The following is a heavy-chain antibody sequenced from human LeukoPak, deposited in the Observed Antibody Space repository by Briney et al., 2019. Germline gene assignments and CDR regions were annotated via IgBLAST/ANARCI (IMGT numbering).Heavy chain of an antibody. V-gene: IGHV4-34*01. CDR1: GGSFSGYY. Sequence: SETLSLTCAVYGGSFSGYYWSWILQPPGKGLEWIGEINHSGSTNYNPSLKSRVTISVDTSKNQFSLKLSPVTAADTAVYYCARVWYYDYVWPSWGQGTLVTVSS. CDR3: ARVWYYDYVWPS. J-gene: IGHJ5*02. D-gene: IGHD3-16*01. CDR2: INHSGST.